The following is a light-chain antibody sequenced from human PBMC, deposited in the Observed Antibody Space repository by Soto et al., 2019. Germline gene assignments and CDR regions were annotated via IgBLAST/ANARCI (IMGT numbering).Light chain of an antibody. CDR3: QQYNSYPLT. CDR2: KAS. CDR1: QSISSW. Sequence: DIQMTQSPSTLSASVGDRVTITCRASQSISSWLAWYQQKPGKAPNLLIYKASSLASGVPSRFSGSGSGTEFTLTISSLQHDDFATYYCQQYNSYPLTLGGGTKVEIK. J-gene: IGKJ4*01. V-gene: IGKV1-5*03.